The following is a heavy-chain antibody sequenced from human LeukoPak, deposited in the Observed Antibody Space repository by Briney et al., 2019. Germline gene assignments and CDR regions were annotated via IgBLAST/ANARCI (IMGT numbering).Heavy chain of an antibody. V-gene: IGHV3-23*01. D-gene: IGHD3-10*01. Sequence: GGSLRLSCAASGFTFSSYGMSWVRQAPGKGLEWVSAISGSGGSTYYADSVKGRFTISRDNSKNSLYLQMNSLRAEDTAVYYCARRPYGSGDDAFDIWGQGTMVTVSS. CDR2: ISGSGGST. J-gene: IGHJ3*02. CDR3: ARRPYGSGDDAFDI. CDR1: GFTFSSYG.